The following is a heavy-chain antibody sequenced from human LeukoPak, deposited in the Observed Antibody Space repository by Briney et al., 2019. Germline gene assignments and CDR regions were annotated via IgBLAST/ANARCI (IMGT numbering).Heavy chain of an antibody. V-gene: IGHV4-30-4*08. Sequence: PSQTLSLTCTVSGGSISSGDYYWSWLRQPPGKGLEWIGYIYYSGSTYYNPSLKSRVTISVDTSKNQFSLKLSSVTAADTAVYYCARDAITIFGVAHDAFDIWGQGTMVTVSS. CDR1: GGSISSGDYY. CDR2: IYYSGST. D-gene: IGHD3-3*01. CDR3: ARDAITIFGVAHDAFDI. J-gene: IGHJ3*02.